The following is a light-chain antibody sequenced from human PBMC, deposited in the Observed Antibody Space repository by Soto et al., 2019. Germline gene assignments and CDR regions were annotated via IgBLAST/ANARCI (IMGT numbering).Light chain of an antibody. CDR1: SSDVGSYNL. CDR2: EGS. J-gene: IGLJ1*01. V-gene: IGLV2-23*01. CDR3: CSYAGSSTLYV. Sequence: QSVLTQPASVSGSPGQSITISCTGISSDVGSYNLVSWYQQHPGKAPKLMIYEGSKRPSGVSNRFSGSKSGNTASLTISGLQAEDEADYYCCSYAGSSTLYVFGTGTKLTVL.